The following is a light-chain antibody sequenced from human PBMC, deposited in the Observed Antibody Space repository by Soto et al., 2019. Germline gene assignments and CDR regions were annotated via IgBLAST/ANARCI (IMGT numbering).Light chain of an antibody. Sequence: QSVLTQPPSASGSPGQSVTISCTGTSSDIGGYYYVSWYQQYPGKAPKLIIYEVAKRPSGVPARFSGSKSGNSASLTVSGLQIEDEADYYCSSYAGSNAVIFGGGTKVTVL. CDR3: SSYAGSNAVI. CDR2: EVA. J-gene: IGLJ2*01. CDR1: SSDIGGYYY. V-gene: IGLV2-8*01.